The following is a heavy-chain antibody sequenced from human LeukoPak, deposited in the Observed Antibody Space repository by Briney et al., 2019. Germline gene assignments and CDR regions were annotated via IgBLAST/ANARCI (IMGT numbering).Heavy chain of an antibody. CDR3: ARVGSAIARVAAFDT. CDR2: ISTGSSYI. Sequence: PGGSLRLSCAASGFTFSTYTMNWVRQAPGKGLEWVSSISTGSSYIYYSDSAKGRFTLSRDNAKNSLYLQMNGLRAEDTAVYYCARVGSAIARVAAFDTWGQGTMVTVSS. D-gene: IGHD3-10*01. CDR1: GFTFSTYT. J-gene: IGHJ3*02. V-gene: IGHV3-21*01.